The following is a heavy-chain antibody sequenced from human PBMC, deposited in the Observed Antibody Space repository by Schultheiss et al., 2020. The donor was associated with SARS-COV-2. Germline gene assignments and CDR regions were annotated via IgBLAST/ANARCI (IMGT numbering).Heavy chain of an antibody. CDR1: GGSISSYY. Sequence: SETLSLTCTVSGGSISSYYWSWIRQPPGKGLEWIGYIYYSGSTNYNPSLKSRVTISVDTSKNQFSLKLSSVTAADTAVYYCASGYSSGWVIGYYYGMDVWGQGTTVTVSS. CDR2: IYYSGST. D-gene: IGHD6-19*01. V-gene: IGHV4-59*12. J-gene: IGHJ6*02. CDR3: ASGYSSGWVIGYYYGMDV.